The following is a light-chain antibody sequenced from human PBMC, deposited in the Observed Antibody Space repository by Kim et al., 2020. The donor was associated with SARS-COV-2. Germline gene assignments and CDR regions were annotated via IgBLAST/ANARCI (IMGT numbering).Light chain of an antibody. CDR3: QSWGSSTV. Sequence: SYELTHPPSVSVSPGQTASITCSGDKLGDKYACWYQQKPGQSPVLVIYQDNKRPSGIPERFSGSYSGNTATLTISGTQAMDEAFYFCQSWGSSTVFGGGTQLADL. J-gene: IGLJ2*01. V-gene: IGLV3-1*01. CDR1: KLGDKY. CDR2: QDN.